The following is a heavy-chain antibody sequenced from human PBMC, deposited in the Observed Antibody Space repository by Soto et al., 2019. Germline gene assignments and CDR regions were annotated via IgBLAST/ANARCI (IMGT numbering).Heavy chain of an antibody. CDR3: GRPRRTGTTYDAFDI. D-gene: IGHD1-1*01. Sequence: GGSLRLSCAASGFTFSSYWMSWVRQAPGKGLEWVANINQDGSENDYVDSVKGRFSISRDNARKSLNLQMNSLRAEDTAVYYCGRPRRTGTTYDAFDIWGQGTMVTVSS. V-gene: IGHV3-7*01. CDR1: GFTFSSYW. J-gene: IGHJ3*02. CDR2: INQDGSEN.